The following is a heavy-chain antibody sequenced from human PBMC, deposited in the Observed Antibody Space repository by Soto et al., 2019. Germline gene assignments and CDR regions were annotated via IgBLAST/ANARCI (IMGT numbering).Heavy chain of an antibody. CDR3: AFGNLSYYFDY. CDR2: IWYDGSDK. D-gene: IGHD3-16*01. CDR1: GFASSSFG. V-gene: IGHV3-33*01. Sequence: QVQLVEPGGGVVQPGTSLELSWVASGFASSSFGMHGVRQVPGKGLEWVAIIWYDGSDKYYGDSVKGRFTISRDNSKNTLFLQMNSLRAEDTAVYHCAFGNLSYYFDYWGQGTPVTVSS. J-gene: IGHJ4*02.